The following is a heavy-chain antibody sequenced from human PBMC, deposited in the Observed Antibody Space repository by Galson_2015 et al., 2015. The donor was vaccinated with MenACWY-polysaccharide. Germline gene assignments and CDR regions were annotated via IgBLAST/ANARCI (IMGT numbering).Heavy chain of an antibody. CDR3: ARITSGGCDY. CDR1: GSTFSSYA. CDR2: IDNSGFTT. V-gene: IGHV3-23*01. J-gene: IGHJ4*02. Sequence: SLRLSCAASGSTFSSYAIAWVRQAPGKGLEWVSSIDNSGFTTYYAGSVKGRFTMSRDNPKNTLFLQMNSLRAEDTALYYCARITSGGCDYWGQGSLVTVSS. D-gene: IGHD1-14*01.